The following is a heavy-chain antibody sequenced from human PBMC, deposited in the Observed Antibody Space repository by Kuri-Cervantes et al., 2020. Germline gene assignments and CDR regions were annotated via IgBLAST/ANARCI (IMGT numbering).Heavy chain of an antibody. CDR2: IYPGDSDT. V-gene: IGHV5-51*01. D-gene: IGHD3-10*01. CDR3: ARRVPVRGVQPPPDY. CDR1: GYTFTGYY. Sequence: KVSCKASGYTFTGYYMHWVRQAPGQGLEWMGIIYPGDSDTRYSPSFQGQVTISADKSISTAYLQWSSLKASDTAMYYCARRVPVRGVQPPPDYWGQGTLVTVSS. J-gene: IGHJ4*02.